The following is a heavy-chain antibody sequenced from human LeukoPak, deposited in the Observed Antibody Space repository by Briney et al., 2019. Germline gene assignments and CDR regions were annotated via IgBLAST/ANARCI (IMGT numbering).Heavy chain of an antibody. CDR1: GFTFSSYE. J-gene: IGHJ4*02. CDR2: ISNSGSPI. V-gene: IGHV3-48*03. Sequence: PGGSLRLSCVASGFTFSSYEVTWVRQAPGKGLEWVSYISNSGSPIYYADSVKGRFTISRDNAKNSVYLQMNSLRAEDTAVYYCATARGAGSYWAFGYWGQGTLVTVSS. D-gene: IGHD3-10*01. CDR3: ATARGAGSYWAFGY.